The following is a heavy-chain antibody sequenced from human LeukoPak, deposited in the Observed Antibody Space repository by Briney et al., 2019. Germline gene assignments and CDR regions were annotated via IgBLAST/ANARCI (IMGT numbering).Heavy chain of an antibody. CDR1: GFIFSTSW. D-gene: IGHD5-12*01. Sequence: GGSLRLSCTASGFIFSTSWMTWVRQAPGKGLEWVANINLDGSEKYYVDSVKGRFTISRDNAKNSLYLQMNSLRAEDTAVYYCARGITSGPRRYDVRNFDYWGQGTLVTVSS. CDR2: INLDGSEK. J-gene: IGHJ4*02. CDR3: ARGITSGPRRYDVRNFDY. V-gene: IGHV3-7*01.